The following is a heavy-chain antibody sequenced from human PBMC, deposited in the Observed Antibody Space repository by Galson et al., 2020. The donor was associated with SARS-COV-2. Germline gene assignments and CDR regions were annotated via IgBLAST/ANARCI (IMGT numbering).Heavy chain of an antibody. J-gene: IGHJ5*02. V-gene: IGHV3-23*01. D-gene: IGHD6-13*01. CDR1: GFTFSSYA. Sequence: GESLKISCAASGFTFSSYAMSWVRQAPGKGLEWVSAISGSGGSTYYADSVKGRFTISRDNSKNTLYLQMNSLRAEDTAVYYCAKDFPYSSEPWGQGTLVTVSS. CDR3: AKDFPYSSEP. CDR2: ISGSGGST.